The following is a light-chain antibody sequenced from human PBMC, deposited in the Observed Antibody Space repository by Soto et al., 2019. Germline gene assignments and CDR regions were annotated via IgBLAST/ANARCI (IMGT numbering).Light chain of an antibody. Sequence: QSVLTQSPSASASLGASVKLTCTLSSGHSSYAIAWHQQQPEKGPRYLMKLNSDGSHSKGDGIPDRFSGSRSGAERYLTISRLQSEDEADYYCQTWGTGIQVFGGGTKLTVL. V-gene: IGLV4-69*01. J-gene: IGLJ2*01. CDR3: QTWGTGIQV. CDR1: SGHSSYA. CDR2: LNSDGSH.